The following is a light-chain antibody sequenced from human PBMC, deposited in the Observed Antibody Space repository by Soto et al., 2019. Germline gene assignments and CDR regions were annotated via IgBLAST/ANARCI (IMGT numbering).Light chain of an antibody. J-gene: IGKJ3*01. CDR2: GAT. Sequence: EVVLTQSPGTLSLSPGERATLSCRTSQSVTNAYLAWYQQKPGQAPSLLIYGATSRATGIPDRFSGSGSGTDFTLTISRLEPEDFAVYYCQNYGSSFTFGPGTKVDIK. V-gene: IGKV3-20*01. CDR1: QSVTNAY. CDR3: QNYGSSFT.